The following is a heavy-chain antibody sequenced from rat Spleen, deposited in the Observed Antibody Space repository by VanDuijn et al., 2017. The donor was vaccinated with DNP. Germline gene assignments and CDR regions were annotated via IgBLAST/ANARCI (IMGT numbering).Heavy chain of an antibody. J-gene: IGHJ2*01. Sequence: EVQLVESGGGLVQPGRSLKLSCITSGFTFNNYWMNWIRQTPGKGLEWVASISYEASSTYYGDSVKGRFTISRDNAKSTLYLQMNSLRSEDTATYYCARLDYWGQGVMVTVSS. CDR3: ARLDY. V-gene: IGHV5-31*01. CDR2: ISYEASST. CDR1: GFTFNNYW. D-gene: IGHD2-7*01.